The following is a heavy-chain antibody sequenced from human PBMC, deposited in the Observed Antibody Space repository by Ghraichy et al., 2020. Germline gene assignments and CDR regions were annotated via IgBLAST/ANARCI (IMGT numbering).Heavy chain of an antibody. V-gene: IGHV4-59*01. D-gene: IGHD3-3*01. CDR3: ARVHPSSSWSGPFMDV. CDR1: GGSISSYY. CDR2: IYYSGTT. Sequence: SETLSLTCTVSGGSISSYYWIWIRQPPGTGLEWIGYIYYSGTTNYNPSLKSRVTISVDTSKNQFSLKLSSVTAADTAVYYCARVHPSSSWSGPFMDVWGQGTTVTVSS. J-gene: IGHJ6*02.